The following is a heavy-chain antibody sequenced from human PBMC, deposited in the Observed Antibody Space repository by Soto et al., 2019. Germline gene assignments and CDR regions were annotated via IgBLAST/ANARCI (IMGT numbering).Heavy chain of an antibody. CDR2: SYHIGAT. CDR3: ARHLVVTATRGFDS. D-gene: IGHD2-21*02. CDR1: GGSINTNW. J-gene: IGHJ4*02. V-gene: IGHV4-4*02. Sequence: QVQLQESGPGLVKPSGTLSLTCDVSGGSINTNWWCWVRQPPGKGLEWIVESYHIGATNYNPSLKNRVTIVVDNSNNHFSLNLNSVTSAYTAVYFCARHLVVTATRGFDSWGRGFLVTVSS.